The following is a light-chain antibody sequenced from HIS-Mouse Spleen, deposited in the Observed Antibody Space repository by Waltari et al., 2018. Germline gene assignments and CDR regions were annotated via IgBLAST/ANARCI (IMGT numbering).Light chain of an antibody. J-gene: IGLJ1*01. CDR1: SSDVAGYNY. V-gene: IGLV2-14*03. CDR2: DVS. Sequence: QSALTQPASVSGSPGQSITISCTGTSSDVAGYNYVSWYQQHPGKAPKLIYDVSNRPSGVSNRFSGSKSGNTASLTISGLQAEDEADYYCSSYTSSSTYVFGTGTKVTVL. CDR3: SSYTSSSTYV.